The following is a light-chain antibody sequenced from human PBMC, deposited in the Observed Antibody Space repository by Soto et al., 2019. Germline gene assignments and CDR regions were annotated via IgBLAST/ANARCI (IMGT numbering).Light chain of an antibody. V-gene: IGLV2-14*01. J-gene: IGLJ1*01. CDR3: SSYTSSSTPG. CDR1: SSDVGGYNY. Sequence: QSALTPPASVSGSPGQSITISCTGTSSDVGGYNYVSWYQQHPGKAPKLMIYEVSNRPSGVSNRFSGSKSGNTASLTISGLQAEDEADYYCSSYTSSSTPGFGTGTKVTVL. CDR2: EVS.